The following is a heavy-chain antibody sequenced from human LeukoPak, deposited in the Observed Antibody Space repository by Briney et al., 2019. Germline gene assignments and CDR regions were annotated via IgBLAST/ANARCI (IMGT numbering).Heavy chain of an antibody. J-gene: IGHJ4*02. V-gene: IGHV4-59*01. CDR2: IYYSGST. D-gene: IGHD7-27*01. CDR3: ARGASWGFLDH. Sequence: SSETLSLTCTVSGGSISSYYWSWIRQPPGKGLEWIGYIYYSGSTNYNPSLKSRVTISVDTSKNQFSLKLSSVTAADTAVYYCARGASWGFLDHWGQGTLVTVSS. CDR1: GGSISSYY.